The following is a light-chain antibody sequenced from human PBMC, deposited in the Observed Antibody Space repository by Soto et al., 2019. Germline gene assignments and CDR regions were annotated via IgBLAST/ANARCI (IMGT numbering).Light chain of an antibody. J-gene: IGKJ1*01. CDR2: GAS. CDR3: QQYGSSLTWT. V-gene: IGKV3-20*01. Sequence: EIVLTQSPGTLSLSPGEEATLSCRASQSVDSNYLAWYQQKPGQAPRLHIYGASSRATGIPDRFSGSGSGTDFTLTISRLEPEDFAVYYCQQYGSSLTWTFGQGTKVDI. CDR1: QSVDSNY.